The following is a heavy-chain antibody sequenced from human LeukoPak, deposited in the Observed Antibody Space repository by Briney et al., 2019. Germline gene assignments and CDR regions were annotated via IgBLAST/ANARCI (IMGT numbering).Heavy chain of an antibody. CDR3: ARGLAPTSGYYEGGYYYFDS. J-gene: IGHJ4*02. CDR1: GGSFSGYY. V-gene: IGHV4-34*01. Sequence: SETLSLTCAVNGGSFSGYYWSWIRQPPGKSLEWIGQINHSGSTNNNPSLKSRVTISVATSKNQFFLELTPVTAADTAVYHCARGLAPTSGYYEGGYYYFDSWGQGILVTVSS. CDR2: INHSGST. D-gene: IGHD3-22*01.